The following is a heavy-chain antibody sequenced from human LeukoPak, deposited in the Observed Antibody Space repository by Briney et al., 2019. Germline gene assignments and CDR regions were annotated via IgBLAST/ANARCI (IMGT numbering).Heavy chain of an antibody. Sequence: PSETLSLSCAVSGGSISSSNWWSWVRQPPGKGLEWIGEIYHSGSTNYNPSLKSRVTISVDKSKNQFSLKLSCVTAADTAVYYCARDAQAVAGKGRYYYYGMDVWGHRTTGTVSS. J-gene: IGHJ6*02. V-gene: IGHV4-4*02. CDR3: ARDAQAVAGKGRYYYYGMDV. CDR1: GGSISSSNW. CDR2: IYHSGST. D-gene: IGHD6-19*01.